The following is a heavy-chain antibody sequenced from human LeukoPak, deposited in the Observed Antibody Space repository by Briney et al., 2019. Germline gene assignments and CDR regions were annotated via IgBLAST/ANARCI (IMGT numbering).Heavy chain of an antibody. D-gene: IGHD3-3*01. CDR3: ARDLIAIFGAGRNNWFDP. Sequence: GASVKVSCKASGYTFTSYGISWVRQAPGQGLEWMGWISAYNGNTNYAQKLQGRVTMTTDTSTSTAYMELRSLRSDDTAVYYCARDLIAIFGAGRNNWFDPWGQGTLVTVSS. J-gene: IGHJ5*02. V-gene: IGHV1-18*01. CDR1: GYTFTSYG. CDR2: ISAYNGNT.